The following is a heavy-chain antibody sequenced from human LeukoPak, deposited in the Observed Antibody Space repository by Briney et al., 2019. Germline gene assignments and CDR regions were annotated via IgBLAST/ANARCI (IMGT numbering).Heavy chain of an antibody. CDR2: IYLSGHT. Sequence: SETLSLTCTFSGGSTSNYFWNWIRQPAGKGLEWIGRIYLSGHTNYNPSLKSRVTMSVDTSKTQFSLKLSSVTAADTAVYYCATSYDSSGYSVGFDYWGQGALVTVSS. CDR3: ATSYDSSGYSVGFDY. D-gene: IGHD3-22*01. CDR1: GGSTSNYF. J-gene: IGHJ4*02. V-gene: IGHV4-4*07.